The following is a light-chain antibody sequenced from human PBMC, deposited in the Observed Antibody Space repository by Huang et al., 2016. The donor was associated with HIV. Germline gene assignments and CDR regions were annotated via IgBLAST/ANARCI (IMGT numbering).Light chain of an antibody. J-gene: IGKJ2*01. CDR1: QSIYNK. CDR3: QHYSSWPPMYT. V-gene: IGKV3-15*01. CDR2: STS. Sequence: EVVMTQSPGTLSVSPRERATLSCKTSQSIYNKLAWYQQKPGQAPRLLIYSTSTRATGVPARFSGGGSGTDFTLTFSSLQSEDFGIYYCQHYSSWPPMYTFGQGTKLEI.